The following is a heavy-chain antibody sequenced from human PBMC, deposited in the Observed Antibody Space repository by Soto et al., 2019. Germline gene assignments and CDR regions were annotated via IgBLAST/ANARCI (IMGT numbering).Heavy chain of an antibody. V-gene: IGHV3-33*01. Sequence: TGGSLRISCASSGFTFSSYAVPGVRQAPGKGLEWVAVIWSDGSNKYYADSVKGRFTISRDNSKNTLYLQMNSLRAEDTAVYYCARYYYDSSGYYPLWGQGTLVTVSS. CDR3: ARYYYDSSGYYPL. CDR1: GFTFSSYA. CDR2: IWSDGSNK. J-gene: IGHJ4*02. D-gene: IGHD3-22*01.